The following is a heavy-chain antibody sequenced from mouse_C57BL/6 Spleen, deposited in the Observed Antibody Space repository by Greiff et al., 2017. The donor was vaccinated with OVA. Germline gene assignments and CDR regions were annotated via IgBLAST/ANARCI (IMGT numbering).Heavy chain of an antibody. CDR1: GYTFTDYE. CDR3: TRGLYYGSSYWYFDV. V-gene: IGHV1-15*01. D-gene: IGHD1-1*01. CDR2: IDPETGGT. J-gene: IGHJ1*03. Sequence: VKLVESGAELVRPGASVTLSCKASGYTFTDYEMHWVKQTPVHGLEWIGAIDPETGGTAYNQKFKGKAILTADKSSSTAYMELRSLTSEDSAVYYCTRGLYYGSSYWYFDVWGTGTTVTVSS.